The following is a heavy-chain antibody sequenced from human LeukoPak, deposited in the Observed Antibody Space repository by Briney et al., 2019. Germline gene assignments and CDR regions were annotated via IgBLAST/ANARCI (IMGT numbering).Heavy chain of an antibody. V-gene: IGHV5-51*01. CDR3: AKLRWPQGDRSSFDF. J-gene: IGHJ4*02. Sequence: GESLKIACKGSGYRFNAYWIAWVRQMPGKGLEWMGIIYPDDSDTRYSPSFQGQVTISADKSVRTAYLQWSSLKASDTAMYYCAKLRWPQGDRSSFDFWGQGTLVTVSS. CDR2: IYPDDSDT. CDR1: GYRFNAYW. D-gene: IGHD4-23*01.